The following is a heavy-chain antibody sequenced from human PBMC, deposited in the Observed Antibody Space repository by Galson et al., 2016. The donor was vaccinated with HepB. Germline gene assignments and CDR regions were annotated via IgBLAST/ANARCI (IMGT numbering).Heavy chain of an antibody. V-gene: IGHV3-21*01. CDR2: ISSSSTYI. D-gene: IGHD1-1*01. CDR3: ARAYQYTLDY. CDR1: GFTFSNYS. J-gene: IGHJ4*02. Sequence: SLRLSCAASGFTFSNYSLNWVRQAPGKGLEWVSSISSSSTYIYYADSVKGRFTISRDNAKNSLYLQMSSLRAEDTAVYYCARAYQYTLDYWGQGTLVTVSS.